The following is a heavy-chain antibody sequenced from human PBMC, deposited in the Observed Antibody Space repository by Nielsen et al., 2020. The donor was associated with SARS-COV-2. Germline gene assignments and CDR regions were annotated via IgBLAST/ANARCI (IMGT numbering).Heavy chain of an antibody. V-gene: IGHV3-15*01. CDR3: TTRDTGRYYDSSGRLLYYYYGMDV. D-gene: IGHD3-22*01. CDR2: IKSKTDGGTT. Sequence: GGSLRLSCAASGFTFSNAWMSWVRQAPGKGLEWVGRIKSKTDGGTTDYAAPVKGRFTISRDDSKNTLYLQMNSLKTEDTAVYYCTTRDTGRYYDSSGRLLYYYYGMDVWGQGTTVTVSS. CDR1: GFTFSNAW. J-gene: IGHJ6*02.